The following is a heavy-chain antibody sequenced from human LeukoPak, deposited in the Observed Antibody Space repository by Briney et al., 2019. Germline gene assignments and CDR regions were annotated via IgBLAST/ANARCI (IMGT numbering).Heavy chain of an antibody. Sequence: SDTLSLTCTVSGGSVHSYDHYWAWIRQPPGKGPEWMGTIYSSGTTSYNPSLKSRVTISVDTSSNHFYLNLISVTAADTALYYCARQPHNYGPDYYYYYMDLWGMGPTVTVSS. CDR3: ARQPHNYGPDYYYYYMDL. D-gene: IGHD5-24*01. CDR1: GGSVHSYDHY. CDR2: IYSSGTT. J-gene: IGHJ6*03. V-gene: IGHV4-39*01.